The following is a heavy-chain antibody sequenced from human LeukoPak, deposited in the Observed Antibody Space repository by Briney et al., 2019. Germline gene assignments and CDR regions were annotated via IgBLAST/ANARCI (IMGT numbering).Heavy chain of an antibody. Sequence: GGSLRLSCAVSGFTFSSYWMHWVRQAPGKGLVWVSRIDRDGSRINYADSVKGRFTISRDNGKNTLFLQMNSLRAEDTAVYYCAKEVGPWFGELLNYWGQGTLDTVSS. CDR2: IDRDGSRI. D-gene: IGHD3-10*01. V-gene: IGHV3-74*01. J-gene: IGHJ4*02. CDR3: AKEVGPWFGELLNY. CDR1: GFTFSSYW.